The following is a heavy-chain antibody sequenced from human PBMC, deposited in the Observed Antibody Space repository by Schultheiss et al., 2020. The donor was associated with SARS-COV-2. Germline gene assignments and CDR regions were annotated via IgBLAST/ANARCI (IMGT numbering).Heavy chain of an antibody. D-gene: IGHD6-13*01. Sequence: SQTLSLTCAIYGDSVTSNSAAWNWILPSQSRGLEWLGRPYYRSKWYNDYAVSVTSRITINPDTFKNQFSLQLNSVTPEDTAVYYGARAPSGSWETLPGEYYYYYGMDVWGQGTTVTVSS. CDR1: GDSVTSNSAA. CDR2: PYYRSKWYN. V-gene: IGHV6-1*01. CDR3: ARAPSGSWETLPGEYYYYYGMDV. J-gene: IGHJ6*02.